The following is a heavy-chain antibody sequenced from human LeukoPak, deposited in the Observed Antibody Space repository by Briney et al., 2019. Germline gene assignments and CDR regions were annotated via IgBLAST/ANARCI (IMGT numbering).Heavy chain of an antibody. J-gene: IGHJ3*02. CDR1: GGSISSYY. V-gene: IGHV4-59*01. CDR3: ARGTDFWSGSAFDI. Sequence: SETLSLTCTVSGGSISSYYWSWIRQPPGKGLEWIGYIYYSGSTNCNPSLKSRVTISVDTSKNQFSLKLSSVTAADTAVYYCARGTDFWSGSAFDIWGQGTMVTVSS. D-gene: IGHD3-3*01. CDR2: IYYSGST.